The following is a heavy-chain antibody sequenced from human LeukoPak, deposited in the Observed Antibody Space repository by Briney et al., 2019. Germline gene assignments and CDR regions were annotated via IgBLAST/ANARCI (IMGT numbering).Heavy chain of an antibody. CDR3: AKDPNPREYQLLYGY. D-gene: IGHD2-2*02. Sequence: GGSLRLSCAASGFTFSSYAMSWVRQAPGKGLEWVSGISGSGGSTYYADSVKGRFTISRDNSKNTPYLQMDSLRAEDTAVYYCAKDPNPREYQLLYGYWGQGTLVTVSS. CDR2: ISGSGGST. J-gene: IGHJ4*02. CDR1: GFTFSSYA. V-gene: IGHV3-23*01.